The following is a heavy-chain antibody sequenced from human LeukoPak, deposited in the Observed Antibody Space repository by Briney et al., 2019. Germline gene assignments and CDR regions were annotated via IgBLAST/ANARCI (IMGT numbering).Heavy chain of an antibody. CDR1: GGSISSYY. CDR2: IYYSGST. Sequence: SETLSLTCTVSGGSISSYYWSWIRQPPGKGLEWIGYIYYSGSTNYNPSLKSRVTISVDTSKNQFSLKLSSVTAADTAVYYCARDLRYGPGSYYWFDPWGQGTLVTVSS. CDR3: ARDLRYGPGSYYWFDP. V-gene: IGHV4-59*01. J-gene: IGHJ5*02. D-gene: IGHD3-10*01.